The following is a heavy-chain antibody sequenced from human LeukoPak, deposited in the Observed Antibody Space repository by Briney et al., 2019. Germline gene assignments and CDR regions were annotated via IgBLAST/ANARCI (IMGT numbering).Heavy chain of an antibody. CDR3: ARHEGWDDWFDP. V-gene: IGHV4-59*08. D-gene: IGHD1-26*01. Sequence: PSETLPLTCTVSDGSITNYDWSWVRQPPGKGLEWIGYIYYSGSTNYNPSLKSRVTISVDTSKNQFSLKLSSVTAADTAVYYCARHEGWDDWFDPWGQGTLVTVSS. J-gene: IGHJ5*02. CDR1: DGSITNYD. CDR2: IYYSGST.